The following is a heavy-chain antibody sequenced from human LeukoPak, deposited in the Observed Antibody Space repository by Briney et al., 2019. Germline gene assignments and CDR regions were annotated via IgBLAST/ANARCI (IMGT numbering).Heavy chain of an antibody. Sequence: QAGGSLRLSCAASGFTFSSYAMSWVRQAPGKGLEWVSAISGSGGSTYYADSVKGRFTISRDNSKDTLLLQMNSLRAEDTAVYYCAREGPRGNSQFDYWGQGTLVTVSS. J-gene: IGHJ4*02. CDR1: GFTFSSYA. V-gene: IGHV3-23*01. CDR2: ISGSGGST. CDR3: AREGPRGNSQFDY. D-gene: IGHD2/OR15-2a*01.